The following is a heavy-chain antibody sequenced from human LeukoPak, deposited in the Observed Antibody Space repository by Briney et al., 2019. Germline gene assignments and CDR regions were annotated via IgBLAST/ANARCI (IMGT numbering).Heavy chain of an antibody. D-gene: IGHD2-8*01. J-gene: IGHJ6*03. CDR1: GGSISSYY. V-gene: IGHV4-4*07. CDR2: IYTSGST. Sequence: SETLSLTCTVSGGSISSYYWSWIRRPAGKGLEWIGRIYTSGSTNYNPSLKSRVTMSVDTSKNQFSLKLSSVTAADTAVYYCARLTNMEKDVTPTYYMDVWGKGTTVTVSS. CDR3: ARLTNMEKDVTPTYYMDV.